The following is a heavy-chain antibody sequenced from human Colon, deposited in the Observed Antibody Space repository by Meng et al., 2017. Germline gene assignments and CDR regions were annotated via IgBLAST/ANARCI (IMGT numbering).Heavy chain of an antibody. V-gene: IGHV3-7*01. J-gene: IGHJ4*02. CDR3: ARDYGRAGDY. D-gene: IGHD3-10*01. CDR1: GFTFSDYW. CDR2: INQEGDKI. Sequence: GGSLRLSCAVSGFTFSDYWMSWVRQPPGKGLEWVACINQEGDKIYYVDSVKGRFTVSRDNAKNSLYLEMNTLRAEDTALYYCARDYGRAGDYWGQGRLVTVSS.